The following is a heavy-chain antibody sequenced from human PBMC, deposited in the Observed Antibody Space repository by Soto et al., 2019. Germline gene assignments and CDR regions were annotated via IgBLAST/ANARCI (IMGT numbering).Heavy chain of an antibody. J-gene: IGHJ3*02. CDR2: TYYSGST. CDR1: GGSVSSGSYY. CDR3: ARTRDFWSGNDAFDI. D-gene: IGHD3-3*01. V-gene: IGHV4-61*01. Sequence: LSLTCTVSGGSVSSGSYYWSWIRQPPGKGLEWIGYTYYSGSTNYNPSLKSRVTISLDTSKNQFSLKLSSVTAADTAVYFCARTRDFWSGNDAFDIWGQGTMVTVSS.